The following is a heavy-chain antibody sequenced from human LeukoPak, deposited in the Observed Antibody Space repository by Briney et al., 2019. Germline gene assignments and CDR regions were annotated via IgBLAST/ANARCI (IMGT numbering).Heavy chain of an antibody. Sequence: GESLKISCKGSGYSFTSYWIGWVRQMPGKGLEWIGIIYPGDSDTRYSPSFQGQVTISADKSISTAYLQWSSLKASDTAMYYCARRKGSCSGGTCYPDFDYWGQGTLVTVSS. CDR2: IYPGDSDT. V-gene: IGHV5-51*01. CDR3: ARRKGSCSGGTCYPDFDY. J-gene: IGHJ4*02. CDR1: GYSFTSYW. D-gene: IGHD2-15*01.